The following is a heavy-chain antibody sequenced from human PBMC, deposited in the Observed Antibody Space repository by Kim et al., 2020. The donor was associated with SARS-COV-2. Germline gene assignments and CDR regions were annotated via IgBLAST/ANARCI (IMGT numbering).Heavy chain of an antibody. CDR1: GFTFSSSW. Sequence: GGSLRLSCSASGFTFSSSWMTWVRQAPGKGLECVGNINRDGSGQNYVGSLRGRFTISRDNTRNSLYLHMESLRAEDTAVYYCTTKNYWGQGTLVTVSS. V-gene: IGHV3-7*01. CDR2: INRDGSGQ. J-gene: IGHJ4*02. CDR3: TTKNY.